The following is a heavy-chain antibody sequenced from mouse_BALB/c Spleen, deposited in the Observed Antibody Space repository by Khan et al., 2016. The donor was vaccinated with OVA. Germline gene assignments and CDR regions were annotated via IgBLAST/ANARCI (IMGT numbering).Heavy chain of an antibody. D-gene: IGHD2-2*01. CDR1: GYTFTDFS. CDR2: ISTYYGDS. V-gene: IGHV1S137*01. Sequence: QVQLQQSGAELVRPGVSVKISCKGSGYTFTDFSMHWVKQSHAKSLEWIGVISTYYGDSIYNQKFKGKATMTVDKSSSTAYMELARLTSEDSAICYCARGSGNDRFAYWGQGTLVTVSA. CDR3: ARGSGNDRFAY. J-gene: IGHJ3*01.